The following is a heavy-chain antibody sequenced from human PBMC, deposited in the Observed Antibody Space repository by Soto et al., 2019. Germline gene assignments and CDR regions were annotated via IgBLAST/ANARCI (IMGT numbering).Heavy chain of an antibody. D-gene: IGHD3-10*01. CDR2: IYCSGST. Sequence: PSETLSLTCTVSGGSISSYHWSWIRQPPGKGLEWIGYIYCSGSTNYNPSLKSRVTISVDTSKNQFSLKLSSVTAADTAVYYCARGWFGEFPYYYYYGMDVWGQGTTVTVSS. J-gene: IGHJ6*02. V-gene: IGHV4-59*01. CDR3: ARGWFGEFPYYYYYGMDV. CDR1: GGSISSYH.